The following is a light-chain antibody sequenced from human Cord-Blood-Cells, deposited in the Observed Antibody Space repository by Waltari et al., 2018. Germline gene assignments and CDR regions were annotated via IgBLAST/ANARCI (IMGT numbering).Light chain of an antibody. J-gene: IGLJ1*01. CDR3: SSYTSSSTYV. Sequence: QSALTQPASVSGSPGQSITISCTGTSRDVGGYNYVSWYQQHPGKAPKLMLYDVSNRPSGVSNRVSGSKSGNTASLTISGLQAEDEADYYCSSYTSSSTYVFGTGTKVTVL. CDR1: SRDVGGYNY. V-gene: IGLV2-14*01. CDR2: DVS.